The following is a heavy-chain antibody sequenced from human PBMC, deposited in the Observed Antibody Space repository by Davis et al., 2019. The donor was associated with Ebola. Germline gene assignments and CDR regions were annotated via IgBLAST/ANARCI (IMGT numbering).Heavy chain of an antibody. D-gene: IGHD2/OR15-2a*01. Sequence: ASVKVSCKASGYTFTSYAMHWVRQAPGQRLEWMGWINAGNGNTKYSQKFQGRVTMTRNTSISTAHMEPSSLRSEDTAVYYCARAVLLADYYYGMDVWGQGTTVTVSS. CDR2: INAGNGNT. CDR1: GYTFTSYA. J-gene: IGHJ6*02. CDR3: ARAVLLADYYYGMDV. V-gene: IGHV1-3*01.